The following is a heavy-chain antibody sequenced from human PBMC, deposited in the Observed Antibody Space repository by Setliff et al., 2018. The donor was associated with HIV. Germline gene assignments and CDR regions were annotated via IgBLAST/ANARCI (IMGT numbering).Heavy chain of an antibody. CDR2: ISSSSSTI. V-gene: IGHV3-48*01. CDR3: ALNYYGTGSNDY. J-gene: IGHJ4*02. CDR1: RFTFNTYS. D-gene: IGHD3-10*01. Sequence: PGGSLRLSCEGSRFTFNTYSMNWVRQAPGKGLEWVSYISSSSSTIYYADSVKGRFTISRDNAKNSLYLQMNSLRAEDTAVYYCALNYYGTGSNDYWGQGTLVTVSS.